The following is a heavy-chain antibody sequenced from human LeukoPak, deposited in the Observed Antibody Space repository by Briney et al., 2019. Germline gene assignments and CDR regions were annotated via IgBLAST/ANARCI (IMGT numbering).Heavy chain of an antibody. CDR3: ARTARLRYYDSSGYFPYYFDY. J-gene: IGHJ4*02. V-gene: IGHV1-46*01. D-gene: IGHD3-22*01. CDR2: INPSGGST. CDR1: GYTFTSYY. Sequence: ASVKVSCKASGYTFTSYYMHWVRQAPGQGPEWMGIINPSGGSTSYAQKFQGRVTMTRDTSTSTVYMELSSLRSEDTAVYYCARTARLRYYDSSGYFPYYFDYWGQGTLVTVSS.